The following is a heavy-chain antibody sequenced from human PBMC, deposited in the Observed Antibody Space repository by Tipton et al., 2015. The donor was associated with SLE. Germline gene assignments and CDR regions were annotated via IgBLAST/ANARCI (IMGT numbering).Heavy chain of an antibody. CDR3: ARGLQIVATGYDAVDI. Sequence: TLSLTCTVSGASTREYYWSWIRQPPGKGLEWIAYLYTSGTTNYNPPLKSRVTIAVDTSKNQFSLKLSSVTAADPAVYYCARGLQIVATGYDAVDIWGQGTMVTVSS. CDR2: LYTSGTT. V-gene: IGHV4-4*08. J-gene: IGHJ3*02. CDR1: GASTREYY. D-gene: IGHD5-12*01.